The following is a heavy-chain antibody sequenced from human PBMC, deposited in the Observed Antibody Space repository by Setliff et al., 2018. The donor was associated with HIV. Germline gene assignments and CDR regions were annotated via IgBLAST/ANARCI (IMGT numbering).Heavy chain of an antibody. CDR3: ARAAYSGTYLWEPATDL. CDR2: IYTSGKT. D-gene: IGHD1-26*01. V-gene: IGHV4-61*09. Sequence: SETLSLTCTVSGGSISSGGYYWSWIRQHPGKGLEWIGHIYTSGKTHYSPSLKSRITISADTSKNQLSLNLSSVTAADTAVYYCARAAYSGTYLWEPATDLWGRGTLVTVSS. J-gene: IGHJ2*01. CDR1: GGSISSGGYY.